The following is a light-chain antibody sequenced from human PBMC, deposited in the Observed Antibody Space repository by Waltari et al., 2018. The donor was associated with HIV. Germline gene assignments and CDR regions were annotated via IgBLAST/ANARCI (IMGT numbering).Light chain of an antibody. CDR1: ESISSY. V-gene: IGKV1-39*01. J-gene: IGKJ1*01. Sequence: DIQITHSPPPLSSSLGDRPTIPCRAMESISSYLNWYQQKPGKAPKLLIYTSSTMQDGVPARFRGSGSGTDFTLSINGQQTEDFETYYGQQSYTTGTFGEGTKVEIK. CDR3: QQSYTTGT. CDR2: TSS.